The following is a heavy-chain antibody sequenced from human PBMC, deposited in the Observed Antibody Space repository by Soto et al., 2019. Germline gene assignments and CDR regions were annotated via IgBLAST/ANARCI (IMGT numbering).Heavy chain of an antibody. CDR2: IIPIFGTA. V-gene: IGHV1-69*13. CDR1: GGTFSRYA. D-gene: IGHD1-20*01. Sequence: SVKVPCKSSGGTFSRYAISLVRQAPGQGLEWMGGIIPIFGTANYAQKFHGRVTITADESTSTAYMELSSLRSEDTAVYYCARGYHWGPLKPYYYYGMDVWGQGTTVTVSS. J-gene: IGHJ6*02. CDR3: ARGYHWGPLKPYYYYGMDV.